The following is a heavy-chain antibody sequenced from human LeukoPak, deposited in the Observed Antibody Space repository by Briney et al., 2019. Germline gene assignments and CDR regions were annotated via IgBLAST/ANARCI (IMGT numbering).Heavy chain of an antibody. D-gene: IGHD2-21*02. J-gene: IGHJ5*02. V-gene: IGHV1-18*01. CDR3: ARDLTSYCGGDCPLDGNWFDP. CDR1: GYTFTNYG. CDR2: ISAYNGNT. Sequence: GASVKVSCKASGYTFTNYGISWVRQAPGQGLEWMGWISAYNGNTNYAQKLQGRVTMTTDTSTSTAYMELRSLRSDDTAVYYCARDLTSYCGGDCPLDGNWFDPWGQGTLVTVSS.